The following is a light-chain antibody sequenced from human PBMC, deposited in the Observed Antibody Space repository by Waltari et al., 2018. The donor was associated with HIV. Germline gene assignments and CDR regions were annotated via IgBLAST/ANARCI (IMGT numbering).Light chain of an antibody. Sequence: QSVLTQPPSVSGAPGQRVTISCTGSSSNIGAGYDVHWYQQLPGTAPKLLIYGNNNRPAGVADRFSGSKSGTSASRAITGLQAEDEADYYCQSYDSSLSGSVFGGGTKLTVL. CDR1: SSNIGAGYD. CDR3: QSYDSSLSGSV. CDR2: GNN. V-gene: IGLV1-40*01. J-gene: IGLJ3*02.